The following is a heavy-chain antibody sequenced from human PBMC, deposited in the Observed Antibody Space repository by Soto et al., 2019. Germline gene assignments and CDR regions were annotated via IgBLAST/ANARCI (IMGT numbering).Heavy chain of an antibody. CDR2: FDPEDGET. Sequence: GAAVKVSCKVSGYTLTELSMHWVRQARGKGLEWMGGFDPEDGETIYAQKFQGRGTMTEDTSTDTAYMELSSLRSEDTAVYYCATAPFAVAGTGWFDPWGQGTLVTVSS. J-gene: IGHJ5*02. D-gene: IGHD6-19*01. CDR3: ATAPFAVAGTGWFDP. CDR1: GYTLTELS. V-gene: IGHV1-24*01.